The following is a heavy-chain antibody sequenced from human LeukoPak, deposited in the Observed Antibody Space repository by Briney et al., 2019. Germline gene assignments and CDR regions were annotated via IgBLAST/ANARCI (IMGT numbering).Heavy chain of an antibody. J-gene: IGHJ4*02. Sequence: ASVKVSCKVSGYTLTELSMHWVLQAPGKGLEWMGGFDPEDGETIYAQKFEGRVTMTEDTSTDTAYMELSSLRSEDTAAYYSATYAPVLILRYFDWVNYWGQGTLVSASS. D-gene: IGHD3-9*01. CDR2: FDPEDGET. V-gene: IGHV1-24*01. CDR3: ATYAPVLILRYFDWVNY. CDR1: GYTLTELS.